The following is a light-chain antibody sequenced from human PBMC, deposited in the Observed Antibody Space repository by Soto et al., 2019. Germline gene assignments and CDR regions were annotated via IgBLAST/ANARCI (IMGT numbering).Light chain of an antibody. CDR3: CSYAGSNTYV. V-gene: IGLV2-23*02. J-gene: IGLJ1*01. Sequence: QSALTQPASVSGSPGQSITSSCTGTSSDVGSYNLVSWYQQHPGKAPKFMIYGVTKRPSGVSNRSSGSKSGNTASLTISGLQAEDEADYYCCSYAGSNTYVFGTGTKVTVL. CDR1: SSDVGSYNL. CDR2: GVT.